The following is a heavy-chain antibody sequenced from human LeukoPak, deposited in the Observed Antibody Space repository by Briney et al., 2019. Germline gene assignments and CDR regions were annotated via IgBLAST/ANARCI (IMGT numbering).Heavy chain of an antibody. V-gene: IGHV4-59*01. D-gene: IGHD3-16*02. CDR2: IYYSGST. J-gene: IGHJ3*02. CDR1: GGSISSYY. CDR3: AREMITVGGVISLGGSDAFDI. Sequence: SETLSLTCTVSGGSISSYYWSWIRQPPGKGLEWIGYIYYSGSTNYNPSLKSRVTISVDTSKNQFSLKLSSVTAADTAVYYCAREMITVGGVISLGGSDAFDIWGQGTMVTVSS.